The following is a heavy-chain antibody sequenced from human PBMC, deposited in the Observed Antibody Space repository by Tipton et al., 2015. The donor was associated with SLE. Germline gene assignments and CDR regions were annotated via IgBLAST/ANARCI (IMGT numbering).Heavy chain of an antibody. J-gene: IGHJ4*02. CDR1: GFTFSSYS. V-gene: IGHV3-48*01. CDR3: AKGPYGDYRYYFDY. CDR2: ISSSSSTI. Sequence: SLRLSCAASGFTFSSYSMNWVRQAPGKGLEWVSYISSSSSTIYYADSVKGRFTISRDNAKNSLYLQMNSLRAEDTAVYYCAKGPYGDYRYYFDYWGQGTLVTVSS. D-gene: IGHD4-17*01.